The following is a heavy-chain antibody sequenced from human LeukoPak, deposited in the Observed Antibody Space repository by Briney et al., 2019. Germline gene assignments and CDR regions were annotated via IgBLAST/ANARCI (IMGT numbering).Heavy chain of an antibody. J-gene: IGHJ6*02. V-gene: IGHV4-39*01. Sequence: PSETLSLTCTVSGGSISSSSYYWGWIRQPPGKGLEWIGSIYYSGSTYYSPSLKSRVTISVDTSKNQFSLKLSSVTAADTAVYYCSFDYDILTGYVYGMDVWGQGTTVTVSS. CDR3: SFDYDILTGYVYGMDV. CDR1: GGSISSSSYY. D-gene: IGHD3-9*01. CDR2: IYYSGST.